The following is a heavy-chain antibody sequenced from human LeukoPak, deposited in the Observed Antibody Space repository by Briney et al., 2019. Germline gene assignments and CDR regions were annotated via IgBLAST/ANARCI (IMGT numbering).Heavy chain of an antibody. V-gene: IGHV4-39*02. J-gene: IGHJ4*02. D-gene: IGHD3-10*01. CDR2: IYYSGST. CDR1: GGSISSSSHF. CDR3: ARDAYGSGNYYFDY. Sequence: SETLSLTWTVSGGSISSSSHFWGWIRQPTGKGREWIGSIYYSGSTYYNPSLKSRATISVDMSKNQFSMKLSSVTAADTAVYYCARDAYGSGNYYFDYWGQGTLVTVSS.